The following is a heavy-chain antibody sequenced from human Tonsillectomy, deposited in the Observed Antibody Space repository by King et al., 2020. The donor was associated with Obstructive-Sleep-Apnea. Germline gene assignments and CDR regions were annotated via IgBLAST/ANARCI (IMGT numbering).Heavy chain of an antibody. Sequence: VQLQESGPGLVKPSETLSLTCTVSGYSISSGYYWGWIRQPPGKGLEWIGSIYHSGSTYYNTSLKSRVTISVDTSKNQFSLKLSSVTAADTAVYYCARGSRGFYYYYYGMDVWGQGTTVTVSS. CDR1: GYSISSGYY. CDR2: IYHSGST. J-gene: IGHJ6*02. V-gene: IGHV4-38-2*02. CDR3: ARGSRGFYYYYYGMDV.